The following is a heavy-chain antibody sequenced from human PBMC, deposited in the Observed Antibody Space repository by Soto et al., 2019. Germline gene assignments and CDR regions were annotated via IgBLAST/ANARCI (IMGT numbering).Heavy chain of an antibody. CDR2: INAGNGNT. CDR3: ARDRKRIAAVVGPVDKWFDP. J-gene: IGHJ5*02. Sequence: ASVKVSCKASGYTFTSYAMHWVRQAPGQRLEWMGWINAGNGNTKYSQKFQGRVTITRDTSASTAYMELSSLRSEDTAVYYCARDRKRIAAVVGPVDKWFDPWGQRILVTVCS. V-gene: IGHV1-3*01. D-gene: IGHD6-13*01. CDR1: GYTFTSYA.